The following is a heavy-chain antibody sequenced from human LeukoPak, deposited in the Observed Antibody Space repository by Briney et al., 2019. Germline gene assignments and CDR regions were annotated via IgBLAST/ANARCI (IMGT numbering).Heavy chain of an antibody. CDR3: AREYSGYDVNWFDP. Sequence: SVKASCKASGGTFSSYAISWVRQAPGQGLEWMGGIIPIFGTANYAQKFQGRVTITADESTSTAYMELSSLRSEDTAVYYCAREYSGYDVNWFDPWGQGTLVTVSS. D-gene: IGHD5-12*01. CDR2: IIPIFGTA. J-gene: IGHJ5*02. CDR1: GGTFSSYA. V-gene: IGHV1-69*13.